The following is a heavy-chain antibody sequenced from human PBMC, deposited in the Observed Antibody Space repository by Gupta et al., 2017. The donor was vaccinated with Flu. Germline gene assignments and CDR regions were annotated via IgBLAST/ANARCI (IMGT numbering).Heavy chain of an antibody. Sequence: QVQLQQWGAGLLKPSETLSLTCAVYGGSFSGYYWSWIRQPPGKGLEWIGEINHSGSTNYNPSLKSRVTISVDTSKNQFSLKLSSVTAADTAMYYCARGRGYGYCSSTSCRGRFDPWGQGTLVTVSS. CDR2: INHSGST. V-gene: IGHV4-34*01. J-gene: IGHJ5*02. D-gene: IGHD2-2*01. CDR3: ARGRGYGYCSSTSCRGRFDP. CDR1: GGSFSGYY.